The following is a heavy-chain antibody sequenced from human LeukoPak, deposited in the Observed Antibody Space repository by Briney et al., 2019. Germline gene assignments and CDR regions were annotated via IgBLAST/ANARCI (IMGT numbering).Heavy chain of an antibody. Sequence: PGGSLRLSCAASGFTFSSYWMSWVCQAPGKGLEWVANIRQDGSEKYYVDSVKGRFTISRDNAKNSLYLQMNSLRAEDTAVYYCAREEFMVRGVIDYWGQGTLVTVSP. CDR1: GFTFSSYW. J-gene: IGHJ4*02. CDR2: IRQDGSEK. CDR3: AREEFMVRGVIDY. V-gene: IGHV3-7*01. D-gene: IGHD3-10*01.